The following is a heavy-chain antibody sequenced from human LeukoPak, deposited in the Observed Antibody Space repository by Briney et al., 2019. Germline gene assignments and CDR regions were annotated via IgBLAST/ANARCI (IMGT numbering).Heavy chain of an antibody. J-gene: IGHJ6*02. CDR1: GFTFSSYG. CDR3: ARDHSIVGAADYYYYGMDV. CDR2: IWYDGSNK. Sequence: GGSLRLSCAASGFTFSSYGMHWVRQAPGKGLEWVAVIWYDGSNKYYADSVKGRFTISRDNSKNTLYLQMNSLRAEDTAVYYCARDHSIVGAADYYYYGMDVWGQGTTVTVSS. V-gene: IGHV3-33*01. D-gene: IGHD1-26*01.